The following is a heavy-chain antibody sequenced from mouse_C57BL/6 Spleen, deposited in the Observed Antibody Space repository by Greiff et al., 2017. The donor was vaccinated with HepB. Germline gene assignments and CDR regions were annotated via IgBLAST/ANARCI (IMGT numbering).Heavy chain of an antibody. CDR3: ARVGRRDYFDY. Sequence: QVQLQQSGAELVRPGASVKLSCKASGYTFTDYYINWVKQRPGQGLEWIARIYPGSGNTYYNEKFKGKATLTAEKSSSTAYMQLSSLTSEDSAVYFCARVGRRDYFDYWGQGTTLTVSS. V-gene: IGHV1-76*01. CDR2: IYPGSGNT. J-gene: IGHJ2*01. CDR1: GYTFTDYY.